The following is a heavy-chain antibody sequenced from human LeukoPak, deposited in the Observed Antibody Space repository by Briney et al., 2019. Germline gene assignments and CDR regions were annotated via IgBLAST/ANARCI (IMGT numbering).Heavy chain of an antibody. V-gene: IGHV1-69*04. CDR3: ARATTGTSYPDY. CDR2: IIPILGIA. J-gene: IGHJ4*02. D-gene: IGHD1-1*01. Sequence: ASVKVSCKASGYTFTSYAISWVRQAPGQGLEWMGRIIPILGIANYAQKFQGRVTITADKSTSTAYMELSSLRSEDTAVCCCARATTGTSYPDYWGQGTLVTVSS. CDR1: GYTFTSYA.